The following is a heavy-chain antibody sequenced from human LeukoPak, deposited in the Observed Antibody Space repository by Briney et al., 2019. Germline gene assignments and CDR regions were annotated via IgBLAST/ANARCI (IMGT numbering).Heavy chain of an antibody. CDR1: GGSISSYY. D-gene: IGHD6-13*01. Sequence: SETLSLTCTVSGGSISSYYWSWIRQPAGKGLEWIGRIYTSGSTNYNPSLKSRVTMSVDTSKNQFSLKLSSVTAADTAVYYCARVRYSSSWYYFDYWGQGTLVTVSS. CDR3: ARVRYSSSWYYFDY. J-gene: IGHJ4*02. CDR2: IYTSGST. V-gene: IGHV4-4*07.